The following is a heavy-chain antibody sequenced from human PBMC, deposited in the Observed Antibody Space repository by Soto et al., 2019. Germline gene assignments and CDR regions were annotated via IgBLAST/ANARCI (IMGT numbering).Heavy chain of an antibody. CDR1: GGTFSSYA. D-gene: IGHD4-17*01. V-gene: IGHV1-69*13. Sequence: SVKVSCKASGGTFSSYAISWVRQAPGQGLEWMGGIIPIFGTANYAQKFQGRVTITADESTSTAYMELSSLRSEDTAVYYCATGGTTVILKHYYYYYGMDVWGHGTTVTVSS. J-gene: IGHJ6*02. CDR2: IIPIFGTA. CDR3: ATGGTTVILKHYYYYYGMDV.